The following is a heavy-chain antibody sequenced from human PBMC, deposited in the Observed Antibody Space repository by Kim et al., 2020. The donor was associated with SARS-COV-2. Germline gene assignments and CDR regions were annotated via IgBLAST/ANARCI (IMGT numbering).Heavy chain of an antibody. V-gene: IGHV3-23*01. J-gene: IGHJ4*02. CDR3: AKDPEAPGTTFDY. Sequence: YPDSVKRRFKIARANSRNTLDLQMNSLRAEDTAVYYCAKDPEAPGTTFDYWGQGTLVTVSS. D-gene: IGHD1-1*01.